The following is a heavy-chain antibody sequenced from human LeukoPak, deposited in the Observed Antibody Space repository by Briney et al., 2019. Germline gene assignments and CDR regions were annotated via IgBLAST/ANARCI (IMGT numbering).Heavy chain of an antibody. J-gene: IGHJ4*02. D-gene: IGHD3-10*01. CDR2: ISGSGDTT. V-gene: IGHV3-23*01. Sequence: GGSLRLSCAASGFTFSSYAMSWVRQAPGKGLEWVSAISGSGDTTYYADSVKGRFTISRDNSENTLYLQMSSLRADDTAVYYCTKAGGYGSGSYYNHFDYWGQGTLVTVSS. CDR3: TKAGGYGSGSYYNHFDY. CDR1: GFTFSSYA.